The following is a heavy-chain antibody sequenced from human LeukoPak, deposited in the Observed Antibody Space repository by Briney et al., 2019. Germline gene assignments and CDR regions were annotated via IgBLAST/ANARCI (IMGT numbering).Heavy chain of an antibody. V-gene: IGHV1-2*02. CDR3: AKGRNGVVVVATRNWFDP. Sequence: GASVKVSCKASGYTFTGYYMHWVRQAPGQGLEWMGWINPKSGGTNYAQKFQGRVTMTRVTSISTAYMELSRLRSDDTAVYYCAKGRNGVVVVATRNWFDPWGQGTLVTVSS. CDR1: GYTFTGYY. CDR2: INPKSGGT. J-gene: IGHJ5*02. D-gene: IGHD2-15*01.